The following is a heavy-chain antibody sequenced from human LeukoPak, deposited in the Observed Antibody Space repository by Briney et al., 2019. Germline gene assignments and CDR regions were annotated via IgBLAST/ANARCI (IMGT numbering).Heavy chain of an antibody. D-gene: IGHD3-22*01. Sequence: PGGSLRLSCAASGFTFSNAWMSWVRQAPGKGLEWVASIKQDGSEKYYVDSVKGRFTISRDNAKNSLYLQMNSLRAEDTAVYYCARDWGYYDSSGYYVAFDIWGQGTMVTVSS. V-gene: IGHV3-7*01. CDR1: GFTFSNAW. CDR3: ARDWGYYDSSGYYVAFDI. J-gene: IGHJ3*02. CDR2: IKQDGSEK.